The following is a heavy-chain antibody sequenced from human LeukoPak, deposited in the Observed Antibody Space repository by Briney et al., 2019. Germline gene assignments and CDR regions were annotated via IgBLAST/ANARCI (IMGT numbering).Heavy chain of an antibody. D-gene: IGHD6-13*01. CDR2: IYYSGST. V-gene: IGHV4-59*08. J-gene: IGHJ4*02. Sequence: PSETLSLTCAVSGGSISSYFWSWIRQPPGKGLEWIGYIYYSGSTNYNPSLKSRVTISVDTSKNQFSLKLSSVTAADTAVYYCARQGSIAAAGTYSYFDYWGQGTLVTVSS. CDR1: GGSISSYF. CDR3: ARQGSIAAAGTYSYFDY.